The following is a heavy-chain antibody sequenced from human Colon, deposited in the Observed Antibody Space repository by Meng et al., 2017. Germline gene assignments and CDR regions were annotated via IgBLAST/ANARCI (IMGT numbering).Heavy chain of an antibody. Sequence: QLQRQESGPGLGKPSETLSLTGTVSGGAISSSSSYWGWIRQPPGKGLEWIGSIYSSGSTYHNPSLKSRVTIAVDTSKNQVSLRLSSVTTADTAVYYCASEYGSSSFWGQGTLVTVSS. D-gene: IGHD6-6*01. CDR2: IYSSGST. CDR1: GGAISSSSSY. CDR3: ASEYGSSSF. J-gene: IGHJ4*02. V-gene: IGHV4-39*01.